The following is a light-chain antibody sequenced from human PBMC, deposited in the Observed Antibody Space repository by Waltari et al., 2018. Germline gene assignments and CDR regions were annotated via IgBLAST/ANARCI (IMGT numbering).Light chain of an antibody. Sequence: DIQLTQSPSSLSASVGDSFTITCRASQTIDTHLNWYQQKPGKAPQLLIYGASTLQSGVPSRFSGSGSGAEFTLTISSLQPEDIATFSCQESYSTLYTFGQGTKVEIK. J-gene: IGKJ2*01. CDR1: QTIDTH. V-gene: IGKV1-39*01. CDR3: QESYSTLYT. CDR2: GAS.